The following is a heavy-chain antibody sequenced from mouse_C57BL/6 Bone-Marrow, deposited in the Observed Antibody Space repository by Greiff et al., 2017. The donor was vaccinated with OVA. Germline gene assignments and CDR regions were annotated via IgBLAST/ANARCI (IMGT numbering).Heavy chain of an antibody. D-gene: IGHD6-5*01. CDR3: TPILGAMDY. V-gene: IGHV14-4*01. CDR2: IDPENGDT. Sequence: EVQGVESGAELVRPGASVKLSCTASGFNIKDDYMHWVKQRPEQGLEWIGWIDPENGDTEYASKFQGKATITADTSSNTAYLQLSSLTSEDTAVYYCTPILGAMDYWGQGTSVTVSS. J-gene: IGHJ4*01. CDR1: GFNIKDDY.